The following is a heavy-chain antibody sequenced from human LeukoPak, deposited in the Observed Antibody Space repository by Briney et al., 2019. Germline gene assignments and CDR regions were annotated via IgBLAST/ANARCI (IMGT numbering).Heavy chain of an antibody. CDR2: IRYDGSNK. CDR3: AKDPRYCSSTSCYAFDI. CDR1: GFTFSSHG. D-gene: IGHD2-2*01. J-gene: IGHJ3*02. V-gene: IGHV3-30*02. Sequence: GGSLRLSCAASGFTFSSHGMHSVRQAPGKGLEWVAFIRYDGSNKYYADSVKGRFTISRDNSKNTLYLQMNSLRAEDTAVYYCAKDPRYCSSTSCYAFDIWGQGTMVTVSS.